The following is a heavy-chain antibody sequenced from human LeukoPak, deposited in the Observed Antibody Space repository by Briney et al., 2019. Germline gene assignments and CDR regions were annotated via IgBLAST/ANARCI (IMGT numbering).Heavy chain of an antibody. CDR1: GFTFSSYW. J-gene: IGHJ6*02. V-gene: IGHV3-74*01. D-gene: IGHD4-17*01. CDR3: ARAESTVTINYYYYGMDV. CDR2: INSDGSST. Sequence: PGGSLRLSCAASGFTFSSYWMHWVRQAPGKGLVWVSRINSDGSSTSYADSVKGRFTISRDNAKNTLYLQMNSLRAEDTAVYYCARAESTVTINYYYYGMDVWGQGTTVTVSS.